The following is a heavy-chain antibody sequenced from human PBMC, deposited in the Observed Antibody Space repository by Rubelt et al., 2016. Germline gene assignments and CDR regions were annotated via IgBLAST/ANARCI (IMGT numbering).Heavy chain of an antibody. CDR2: INHRGST. J-gene: IGHJ5*02. Sequence: QVHLQQWGAGLLKPSETLSLTCAVHGGSLSGYYWAWIHQAPGKGLEWIGEINHRGSTTYNPSLKSRVTISVDTSRNQVSLKLNSVTAADTAIYFCAGEWLGSGSSYDHWGQGTLVTVSS. D-gene: IGHD6-6*01. CDR3: AGEWLGSGSSYDH. CDR1: GGSLSGYY. V-gene: IGHV4-34*02.